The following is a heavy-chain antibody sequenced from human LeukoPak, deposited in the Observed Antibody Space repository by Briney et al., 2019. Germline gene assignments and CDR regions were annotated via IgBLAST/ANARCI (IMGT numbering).Heavy chain of an antibody. D-gene: IGHD2-15*01. J-gene: IGHJ4*02. CDR2: INPNSGGT. V-gene: IGHV1-2*06. Sequence: ASVKVSCKASGYTFTGYYMHWVRQAPGQGLEWMGRINPNSGGTNYAQKFQGRVTMTRDTSISTAYMELSRLRSDDTAVYYCASTVVVVAAPDYWGQGTLVTVSS. CDR1: GYTFTGYY. CDR3: ASTVVVVAAPDY.